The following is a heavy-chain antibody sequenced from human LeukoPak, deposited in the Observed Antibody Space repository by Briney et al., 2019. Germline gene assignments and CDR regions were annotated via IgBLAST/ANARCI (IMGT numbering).Heavy chain of an antibody. D-gene: IGHD6-6*01. CDR2: INYSGST. CDR3: ARLQGSSGSRLLDY. Sequence: ASETLSLTCTVSGVSISSYYWIWIRQPPGKGLQWIGYINYSGSTNYQPSLKGRVTISLDTPTNQSSLKLSSLTAADTAVYYCARLQGSSGSRLLDYWGQGTLVTVSS. V-gene: IGHV4-59*12. CDR1: GVSISSYY. J-gene: IGHJ4*02.